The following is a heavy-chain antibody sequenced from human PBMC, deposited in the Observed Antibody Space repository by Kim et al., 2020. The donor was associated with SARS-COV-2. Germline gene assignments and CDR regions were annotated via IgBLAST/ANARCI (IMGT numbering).Heavy chain of an antibody. V-gene: IGHV4-39*02. D-gene: IGHD7-27*01. CDR3: ARDDSSGADFFDY. Sequence: YVNPSLKRQVTVSKDPSRNQFSLKLKSVTAADTARFFCARDDSSGADFFDYWGKGILVTVSS. J-gene: IGHJ4*02.